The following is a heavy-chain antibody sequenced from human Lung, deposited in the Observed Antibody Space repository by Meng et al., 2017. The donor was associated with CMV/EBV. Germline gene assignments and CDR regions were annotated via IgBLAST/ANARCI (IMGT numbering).Heavy chain of an antibody. CDR3: ARDRTGYSSGWYGYYGMDV. D-gene: IGHD6-19*01. Sequence: GESLKISCAASGFTFSSYWMSWVRQAPGKGLEWVANIKQDGSEKYYVDSVKGRFTISRDNAKNSLYLQMNSLRAEDTAVYYCARDRTGYSSGWYGYYGMDVXGQGTTVTVSS. CDR2: IKQDGSEK. CDR1: GFTFSSYW. V-gene: IGHV3-7*01. J-gene: IGHJ6*02.